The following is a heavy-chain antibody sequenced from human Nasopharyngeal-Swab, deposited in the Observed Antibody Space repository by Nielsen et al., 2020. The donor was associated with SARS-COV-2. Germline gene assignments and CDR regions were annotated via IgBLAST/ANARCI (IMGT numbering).Heavy chain of an antibody. CDR1: GGSISSDY. CDR2: IYYSGST. V-gene: IGHV4-59*01. D-gene: IGHD3-10*01. J-gene: IGHJ6*02. CDR3: ARAPYYYGSGSYYPYYYYGMDV. Sequence: SETLSLTCTVSGGSISSDYWSWIRQPPGKGLEWIGYIYYSGSTNYNPSLKSRVTISVDTSKNQFSLKLSSVTAADTAVYYCARAPYYYGSGSYYPYYYYGMDVWGQGTTVTVSS.